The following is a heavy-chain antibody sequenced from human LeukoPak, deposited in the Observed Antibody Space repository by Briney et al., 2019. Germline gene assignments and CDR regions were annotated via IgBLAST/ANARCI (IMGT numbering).Heavy chain of an antibody. CDR1: GFTFSSYA. CDR2: ISYDGSNK. CDR3: AREARPYSGSYYAYY. Sequence: GGSLRLSCAASGFTFSSYAMHWVRQAPGKGLEWVAVISYDGSNKYYADSVKGRFTISRDNSKNTLYLQMNSLRAEDTAVYYCAREARPYSGSYYAYYWGQGTLVTVSS. D-gene: IGHD1-26*01. V-gene: IGHV3-30-3*01. J-gene: IGHJ4*02.